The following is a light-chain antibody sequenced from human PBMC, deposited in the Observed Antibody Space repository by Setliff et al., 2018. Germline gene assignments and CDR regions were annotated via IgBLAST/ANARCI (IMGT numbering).Light chain of an antibody. J-gene: IGLJ1*01. CDR1: SSDVGGYNY. Sequence: LTQPRSVSGSHGQSVTISCTGTSSDVGGYNYVSWYQQHPGKAPKLMIYEVTKRPSGVPDRFSGSKSGNTASLTVSGLQAEDEADYYCSTYEGSNNYVFGTGTKVTVL. CDR3: STYEGSNNYV. V-gene: IGLV2-8*01. CDR2: EVT.